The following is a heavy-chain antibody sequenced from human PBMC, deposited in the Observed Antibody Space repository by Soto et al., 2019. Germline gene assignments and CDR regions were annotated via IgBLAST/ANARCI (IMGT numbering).Heavy chain of an antibody. CDR1: GFSFSNYV. D-gene: IGHD6-19*01. Sequence: QVQLVQSGVEVKKPGASVKVSCKASGFSFSNYVLNWVRQAPGQGLEWMGWISEYNGNTNYAQKLQGRVTMNTDSSTSTAYMELRSLTSDDTAVYYCAIEWPGAGRDAFDIWGQGTMVTVSS. V-gene: IGHV1-18*01. CDR2: ISEYNGNT. J-gene: IGHJ3*02. CDR3: AIEWPGAGRDAFDI.